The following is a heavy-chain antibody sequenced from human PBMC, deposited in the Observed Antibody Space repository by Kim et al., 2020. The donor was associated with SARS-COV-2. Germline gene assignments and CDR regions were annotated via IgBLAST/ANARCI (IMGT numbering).Heavy chain of an antibody. CDR2: IYSGGST. CDR3: AREKGWYYYDSSGYPDGHAFDI. Sequence: GGSLRLSCAASGFTVSSNYMSWVRQAPGKGLEWVSVIYSGGSTYYADSVKGRFTISRDNSKNTLYLQMNSLRAEDTAVYYCAREKGWYYYDSSGYPDGHAFDIWGQGTMVTVSS. CDR1: GFTVSSNY. J-gene: IGHJ3*02. V-gene: IGHV3-66*02. D-gene: IGHD3-22*01.